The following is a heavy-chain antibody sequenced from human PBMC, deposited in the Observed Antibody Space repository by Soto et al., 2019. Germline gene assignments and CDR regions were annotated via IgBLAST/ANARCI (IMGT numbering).Heavy chain of an antibody. CDR1: RFTFSNYA. D-gene: IGHD2-15*01. J-gene: IGHJ6*02. Sequence: QVQLVESGGGVVQPGRSLRLSCAASRFTFSNYAMHWVRQAPGKGLEWVAVISYSGSNKVSVDSVKGRSTISRDNSKNTLYLQMNSLRLEETAVYYCVRGDREDIAVVVGARQEEYGMDVWGHGTTVTVSS. V-gene: IGHV3-30-3*01. CDR3: VRGDREDIAVVVGARQEEYGMDV. CDR2: ISYSGSNK.